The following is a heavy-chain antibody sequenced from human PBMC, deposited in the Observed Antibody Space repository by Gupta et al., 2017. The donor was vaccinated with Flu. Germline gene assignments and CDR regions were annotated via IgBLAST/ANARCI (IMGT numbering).Heavy chain of an antibody. CDR1: GGSISSYY. Sequence: QVQLQESGPGLVKPSETLSLTCTVSGGSISSYYWSWIRQPPGKGLEWIGYIYYSGSTNYNPSLKSRVTISVDTSKNQFSLKLSSVTAADTAVYYCARHYLPEGYDYVWGSYRFSPPEYYFDYWGQGTLVTVSS. CDR2: IYYSGST. J-gene: IGHJ4*02. D-gene: IGHD3-16*02. V-gene: IGHV4-59*08. CDR3: ARHYLPEGYDYVWGSYRFSPPEYYFDY.